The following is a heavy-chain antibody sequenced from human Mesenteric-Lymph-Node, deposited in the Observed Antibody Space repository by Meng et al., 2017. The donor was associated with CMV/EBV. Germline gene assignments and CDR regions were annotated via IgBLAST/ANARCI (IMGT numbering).Heavy chain of an antibody. CDR1: GASITSYY. CDR3: AREGGSYYKYKWFDP. D-gene: IGHD1-26*01. CDR2: IHHSGST. J-gene: IGHJ5*02. V-gene: IGHV4-59*01. Sequence: SETLSLTCTVSGASITSYYWSWIRQSPGKGLEWIAYIHHSGSTNYNPSLESRLTVLVDASKNQFSLKLTSVTAADTAVYYCAREGGSYYKYKWFDPWGQGILVTVSS.